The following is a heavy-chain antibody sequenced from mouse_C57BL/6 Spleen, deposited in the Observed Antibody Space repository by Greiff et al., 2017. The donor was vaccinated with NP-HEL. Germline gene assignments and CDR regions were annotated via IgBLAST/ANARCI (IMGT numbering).Heavy chain of an antibody. Sequence: QVQLQQPGAELVKPGASVKMSCKASGYTFTSYWITWVKQRPGQGLEWIGDIYPGSGSTNYNEKFKRKATLTVDTSSSTAYMQLSSLTSEDAAVYYCARRGPTTVVAHFDYWGQGTTRTVSS. D-gene: IGHD1-1*01. V-gene: IGHV1-55*01. CDR3: ARRGPTTVVAHFDY. J-gene: IGHJ2*01. CDR2: IYPGSGST. CDR1: GYTFTSYW.